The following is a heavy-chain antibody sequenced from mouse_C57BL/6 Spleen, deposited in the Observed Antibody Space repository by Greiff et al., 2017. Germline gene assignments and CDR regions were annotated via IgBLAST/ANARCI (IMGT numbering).Heavy chain of an antibody. V-gene: IGHV5-6*01. Sequence: EVMLVESGGDLVKPGGSLKLSCAASGFTFSSYGMSWVRQTPDKRLEWVATISSGGSYTYYPDSVKGRFTISRDNAKNTLYLQMSSLKSEDTAMYYCARQVVASYYFDYWGQGTTLTVSS. CDR1: GFTFSSYG. D-gene: IGHD1-1*01. J-gene: IGHJ2*01. CDR2: ISSGGSYT. CDR3: ARQVVASYYFDY.